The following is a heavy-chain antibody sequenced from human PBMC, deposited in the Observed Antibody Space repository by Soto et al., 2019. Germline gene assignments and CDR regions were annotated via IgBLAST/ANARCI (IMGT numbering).Heavy chain of an antibody. V-gene: IGHV1-69*13. CDR3: ARNEYSTSSPDYYYYYGMDV. J-gene: IGHJ6*02. CDR1: GGTLSSYA. Sequence: AVKVSCKASGGTLSSYAISWVRQAPGQGLEWMGGIIPIFGTANYAQKFQGRVTITADESTSTAYMELSSLRSEDTAVYYCARNEYSTSSPDYYYYYGMDVWGQGTTVTVSS. CDR2: IIPIFGTA. D-gene: IGHD6-6*01.